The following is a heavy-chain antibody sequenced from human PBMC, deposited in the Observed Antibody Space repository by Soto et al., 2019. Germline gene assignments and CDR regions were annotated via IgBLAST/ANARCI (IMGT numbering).Heavy chain of an antibody. J-gene: IGHJ5*02. CDR2: IYYSGST. Sequence: QLQLQESGPGLVKPSETLSLTCTVSGGSISSSSYYWGWIRQPPGKGLEWIGSIYYSGSTYYNPYLKSRVTISVVTSKTQFSQKLSSVTAAETAVYYCARHPIERGEILRGPWGQGTLVTVSS. CDR3: ARHPIERGEILRGP. V-gene: IGHV4-39*01. D-gene: IGHD1-26*01. CDR1: GGSISSSSYY.